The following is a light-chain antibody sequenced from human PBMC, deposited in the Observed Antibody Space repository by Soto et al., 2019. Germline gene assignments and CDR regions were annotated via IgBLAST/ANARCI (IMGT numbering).Light chain of an antibody. Sequence: DIQMTQSPSTLSASVGDRVTITCRASHNIITLLAWYQQKPGKAPKVLINDTSNLEDGVPSRFSGSESGTEFSLTISSLQPDDFATYYCQEYNSFSYTFGQGTRLEI. CDR2: DTS. CDR1: HNIITL. CDR3: QEYNSFSYT. J-gene: IGKJ2*01. V-gene: IGKV1-5*01.